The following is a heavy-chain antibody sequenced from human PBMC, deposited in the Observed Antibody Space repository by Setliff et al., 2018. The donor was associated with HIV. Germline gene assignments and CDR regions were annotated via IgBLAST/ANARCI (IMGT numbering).Heavy chain of an antibody. V-gene: IGHV3-21*04. CDR3: VRDYMWAFDY. J-gene: IGHJ4*02. Sequence: PGGSLRLSCAASGFTFSSYSMNWVRQAPGKGLECVSSISSSSSYIYYADSVKGRFTISRDNSKNALYLQMNSLRAEDTAVYYCVRDYMWAFDYWGQGTLVTVSS. CDR1: GFTFSSYS. CDR2: ISSSSSYI. D-gene: IGHD1-26*01.